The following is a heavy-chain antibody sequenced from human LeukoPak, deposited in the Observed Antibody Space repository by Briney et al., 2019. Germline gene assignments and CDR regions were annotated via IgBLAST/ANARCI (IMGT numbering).Heavy chain of an antibody. CDR2: INHSGST. CDR1: GGSFRGYY. J-gene: IGHJ4*02. CDR3: ARKEDCSSTSYSYYFDY. D-gene: IGHD2-2*01. Sequence: SEPLSLTCAVYGGSFRGYYWSWIRQPPGKGLEWIGEINHSGSTNYNPSLKSRVTISVDTSKNQFSLKLSSVTAADTAVYYCARKEDCSSTSYSYYFDYWGQGTLVTVSS. V-gene: IGHV4-34*01.